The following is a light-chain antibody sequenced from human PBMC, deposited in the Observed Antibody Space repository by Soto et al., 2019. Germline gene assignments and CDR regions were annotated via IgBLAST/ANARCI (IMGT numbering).Light chain of an antibody. V-gene: IGLV1-44*01. J-gene: IGLJ2*01. Sequence: QSVLTQPPSASGTPGQRVTISCSGSTSNIGTNTVNWYQQVPGTAPRLLIYSNNQRPSGVPDRFSGSKSGTSASLAITGLQAEDEADYYCQSYDSSLSASVFGGGTKLTVL. CDR3: QSYDSSLSASV. CDR1: TSNIGTNT. CDR2: SNN.